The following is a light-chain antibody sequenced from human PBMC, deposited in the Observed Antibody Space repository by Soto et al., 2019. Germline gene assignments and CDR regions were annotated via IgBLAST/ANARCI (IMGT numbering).Light chain of an antibody. CDR1: SSDVGSYNL. J-gene: IGLJ2*01. Sequence: QSALTQPASVSGSPGQSITISCTGTSSDVGSYNLVSRYQQHPGQAPKLMLYEGSKRPSGVAIRFSGSKSGNTASLTISGLQAEDEADYDCCSDAGSSTSVVFGGGTKLTVL. CDR3: CSDAGSSTSVV. CDR2: EGS. V-gene: IGLV2-23*01.